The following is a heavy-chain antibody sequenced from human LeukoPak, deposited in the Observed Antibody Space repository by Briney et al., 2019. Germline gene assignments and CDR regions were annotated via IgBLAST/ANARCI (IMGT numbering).Heavy chain of an antibody. V-gene: IGHV4-39*01. D-gene: IGHD3-10*01. CDR2: VYYNGKI. CDR3: ARVSGLVVRGVITYYYYYGMDV. J-gene: IGHJ6*02. CDR1: GGSIISTNYY. Sequence: PSETLSLTCTVSGGSIISTNYYWGWIRQPPGKGLEWIGKVYYNGKIYHNPSLSSRVTMSVDTSKGQFSLKLSSVTAADTAVYYCARVSGLVVRGVITYYYYYGMDVWGQGTTVTVSS.